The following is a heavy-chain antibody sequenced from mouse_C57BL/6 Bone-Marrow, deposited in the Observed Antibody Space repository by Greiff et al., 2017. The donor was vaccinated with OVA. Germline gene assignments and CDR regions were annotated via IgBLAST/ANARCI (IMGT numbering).Heavy chain of an antibody. Sequence: VQLQQSGAELAKPGASVKLSCKASGYTFPSYWMHWVKQRPGQGLEWIGYINPSSGYTKYNQKFKDKATLTSDNSSSTAYMQLSSLTYEDSAVYYCARSSYSNYEKYAMDYWGQGTSVTVSS. V-gene: IGHV1-7*01. D-gene: IGHD2-5*01. CDR3: ARSSYSNYEKYAMDY. J-gene: IGHJ4*01. CDR1: GYTFPSYW. CDR2: INPSSGYT.